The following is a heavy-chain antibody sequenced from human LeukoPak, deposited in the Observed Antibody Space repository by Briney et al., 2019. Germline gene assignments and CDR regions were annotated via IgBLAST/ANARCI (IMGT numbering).Heavy chain of an antibody. CDR3: ARDRAMVRGRAYYGMDV. V-gene: IGHV4-4*07. CDR1: GGSISRYY. D-gene: IGHD3-10*01. CDR2: IYTSGST. Sequence: SETLSLTCTVSGGSISRYYWNWIRQPAGKGLEWIGRIYTSGSTNYNPSLKSRVTMSVDTSKNQFSLKLSSVTAADTAVYYCARDRAMVRGRAYYGMDVWGQGTTVTVSS. J-gene: IGHJ6*02.